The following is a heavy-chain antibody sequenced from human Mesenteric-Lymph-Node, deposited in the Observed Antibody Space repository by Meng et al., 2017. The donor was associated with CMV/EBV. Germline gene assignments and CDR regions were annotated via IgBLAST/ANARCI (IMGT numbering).Heavy chain of an antibody. J-gene: IGHJ5*02. V-gene: IGHV4-34*01. CDR2: IHHSGST. Sequence: GSFSSCFWTWIRQSPGKGLGWLGKIHHSGSTDYNPTLESRISISLDTSKNQFSLKLISATAADTAVYYCARVGVLRGESRVNWFDPWGRGTLVTVSS. CDR3: ARVGVLRGESRVNWFDP. D-gene: IGHD3-16*01. CDR1: GSFSSCF.